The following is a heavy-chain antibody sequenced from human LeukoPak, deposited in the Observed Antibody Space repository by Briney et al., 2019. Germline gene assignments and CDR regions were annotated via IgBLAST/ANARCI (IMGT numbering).Heavy chain of an antibody. V-gene: IGHV4-31*03. CDR3: AGTPDYYDSSGYLNNWFDP. D-gene: IGHD3-22*01. Sequence: SQTLSLTCTVSGGSISSGGYYWSWIRQHPGKGLEWIGYIYYSGSTYYNPSLKSRVTISVDTSKNQFSLKLSSVTAADTAVYYCAGTPDYYDSSGYLNNWFDPWGQGTLVIVSS. CDR1: GGSISSGGYY. CDR2: IYYSGST. J-gene: IGHJ5*02.